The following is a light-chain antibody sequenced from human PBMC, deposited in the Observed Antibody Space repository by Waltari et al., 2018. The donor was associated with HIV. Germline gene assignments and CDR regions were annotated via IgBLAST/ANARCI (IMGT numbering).Light chain of an antibody. CDR3: QQSYSTPPELT. V-gene: IGKV1-39*01. CDR2: AAS. Sequence: DIQMTQSPSSLSASVGDRVTIPCRASQSISTYLNWYQQKPGKAPKLLMYAASSLQSGVPSRFSGSGSGTVFTLTINSLQPEDFATYYCQQSYSTPPELTFGGWTKVEIK. CDR1: QSISTY. J-gene: IGKJ4*01.